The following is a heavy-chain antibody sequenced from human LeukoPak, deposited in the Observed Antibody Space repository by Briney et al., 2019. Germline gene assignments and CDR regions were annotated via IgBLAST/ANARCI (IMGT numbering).Heavy chain of an antibody. CDR1: GGTFSNDA. CDR2: IVPILGFT. V-gene: IGHV1-69*04. J-gene: IGHJ4*02. Sequence: ASVKVSCKASGGTFSNDAISWVRQAPGQGLEWMGRIVPILGFTNYPQRFEGKVTLTADKSTATAYMELSSLTSEDTAVYYCAREIGGGPYYFDYWGQGTLVTVSS. CDR3: AREIGGGPYYFDY. D-gene: IGHD2/OR15-2a*01.